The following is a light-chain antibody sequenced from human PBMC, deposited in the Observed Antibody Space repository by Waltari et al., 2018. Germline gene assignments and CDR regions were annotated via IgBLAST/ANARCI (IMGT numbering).Light chain of an antibody. CDR1: QRILSDFNNTNF. Sequence: DIVMTQSPDSLAVSLGQRATISCKSSQRILSDFNNTNFLACYQQKVGQPPTLLMYCASTRESGVPDRFRGSGSATDFTLTISSLQAEDVAVYYCHQYYSNPQTFGQGTKVEIK. CDR2: CAS. J-gene: IGKJ1*01. CDR3: HQYYSNPQT. V-gene: IGKV4-1*01.